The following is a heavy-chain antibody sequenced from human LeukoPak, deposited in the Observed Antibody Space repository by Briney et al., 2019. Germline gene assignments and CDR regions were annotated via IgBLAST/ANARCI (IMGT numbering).Heavy chain of an antibody. CDR1: GYTFTNYY. J-gene: IGHJ4*02. CDR3: ARQYSSGYFFFDY. D-gene: IGHD6-25*01. Sequence: GASVTVSCKTSGYTFTNYYVHWVRQAPGQGLEWMGIIKPSGRGTTYAQKFQGRVTMTRDTPTSTVYMELSSLRSEDTAVYYCARQYSSGYFFFDYWGQGTLATVSS. V-gene: IGHV1-46*01. CDR2: IKPSGRGT.